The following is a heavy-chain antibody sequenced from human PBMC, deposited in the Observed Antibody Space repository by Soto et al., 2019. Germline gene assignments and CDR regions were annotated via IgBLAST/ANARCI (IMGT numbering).Heavy chain of an antibody. V-gene: IGHV4-30-4*01. D-gene: IGHD7-27*01. CDR1: GGSISSVYYC. CDR3: ASGPSGDKVDY. Sequence: QVQLQESGPRLVKPSQTLSLTCTVSGGSISSVYYCWSWIRQTPDKGLEWIGHIYNGGSTYNNPSHASRATKSVDTSKNQCSLQLRSVTAADTAVYYCASGPSGDKVDYWGQGTLVTVSS. J-gene: IGHJ4*02. CDR2: IYNGGST.